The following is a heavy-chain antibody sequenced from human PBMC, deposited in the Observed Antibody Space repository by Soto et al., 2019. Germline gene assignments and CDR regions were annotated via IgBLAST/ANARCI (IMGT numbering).Heavy chain of an antibody. CDR3: ASRLYYYDSSGYHL. J-gene: IGHJ5*02. Sequence: SVKVSCKASGGTFSSYAISWVRQAPGQGLEWMGGIIPIFGTANYAQKFQGRVTITADESTSTAYMELSSLRSEDTAVYYCASRLYYYDSSGYHLWGQGTRGTVPQ. CDR2: IIPIFGTA. D-gene: IGHD3-22*01. CDR1: GGTFSSYA. V-gene: IGHV1-69*13.